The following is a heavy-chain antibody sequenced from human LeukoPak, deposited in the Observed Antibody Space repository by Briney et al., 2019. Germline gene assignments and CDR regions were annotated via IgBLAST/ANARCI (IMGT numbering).Heavy chain of an antibody. CDR3: ARGRDGYNSVTYNWFDS. J-gene: IGHJ5*01. Sequence: PSETLSLTCTVSSGSISSYYWSWIRQPPGKGLEWIGYIYYSGSTNYNPSLKSRLTISVDTSKNQFSLKLSSVTAADTAVYYCARGRDGYNSVTYNWFDSWGQGTLVTVSS. V-gene: IGHV4-59*01. D-gene: IGHD5-24*01. CDR1: SGSISSYY. CDR2: IYYSGST.